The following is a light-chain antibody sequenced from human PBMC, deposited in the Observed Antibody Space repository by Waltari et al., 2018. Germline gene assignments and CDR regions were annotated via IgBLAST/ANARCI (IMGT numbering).Light chain of an antibody. V-gene: IGLV1-44*01. Sequence: QSVLTQPPSASGTPGQRVTISCSGTSSNLGNNVVNWYQQVPGTAPKLLIYRNDRRPSGIPARSSASKSGTSASLAISGLQSEDEAEYYCASWDDSLNGHWVFGGGTMVTVL. CDR3: ASWDDSLNGHWV. CDR2: RND. J-gene: IGLJ3*02. CDR1: SSNLGNNV.